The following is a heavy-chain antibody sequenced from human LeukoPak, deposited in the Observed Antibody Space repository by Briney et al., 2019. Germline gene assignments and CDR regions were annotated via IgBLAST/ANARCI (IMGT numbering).Heavy chain of an antibody. Sequence: PGGSLRLSCAASGFSFSSYGFHWVRQAPGKGLEWVSAISYNGKNIHYADSVKGRFTISRDNSRNTVYLQMNSLRVEDTAVYYCAKTYSRESGYDFFFHYWGQETRVTVSS. J-gene: IGHJ4*02. CDR1: GFSFSSYG. D-gene: IGHD5-12*01. V-gene: IGHV3-33*06. CDR2: ISYNGKNI. CDR3: AKTYSRESGYDFFFHY.